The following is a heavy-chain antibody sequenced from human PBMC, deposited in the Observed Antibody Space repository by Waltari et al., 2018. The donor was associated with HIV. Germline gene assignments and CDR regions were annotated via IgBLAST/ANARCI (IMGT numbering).Heavy chain of an antibody. J-gene: IGHJ3*02. CDR2: ISNYNGNT. CDR1: GYMFTNFG. CDR3: VREGTFDI. Sequence: QGHLVQSGAEMRKPGASVKVSSEASGYMFTNFGISWVRQAPGQGLEWMGRISNYNGNTNYAQKFRGRVTMTTDPSVSTAYMELRTLKSDDTATYYCVREGTFDIWGQGTMVTVSS. V-gene: IGHV1-18*01.